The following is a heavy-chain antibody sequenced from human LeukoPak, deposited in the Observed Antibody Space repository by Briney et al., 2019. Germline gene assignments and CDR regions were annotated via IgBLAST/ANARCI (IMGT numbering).Heavy chain of an antibody. V-gene: IGHV3-23*01. Sequence: PGGSLRLSCAASGFTFSSYAMSWVRQAPGKGLEWLSAISGSGGSTYYADSVKGRFTISRDNSKNTLYLQMNSLRAEDTAVYYCAKTIEYSSSSYDYWGQGTLVTVSS. CDR3: AKTIEYSSSSYDY. CDR2: ISGSGGST. D-gene: IGHD6-6*01. J-gene: IGHJ4*02. CDR1: GFTFSSYA.